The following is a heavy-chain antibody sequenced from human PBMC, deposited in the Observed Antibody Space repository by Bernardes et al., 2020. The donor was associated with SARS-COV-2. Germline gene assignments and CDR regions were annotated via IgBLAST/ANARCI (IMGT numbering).Heavy chain of an antibody. V-gene: IGHV3-23*01. CDR3: ARGRYGAGQYYFDH. D-gene: IGHD3-10*01. CDR2: VAGYGGAT. J-gene: IGHJ4*02. Sequence: GGSLRLSCVASGFKFSDYAMGWVRQAPGKGLEWVSVVAGYGGATSYAESVKGRFTTSRDDSTTVYLQMNSLRGDDTALYFCARGRYGAGQYYFDHWGKGTLVTVSS. CDR1: GFKFSDYA.